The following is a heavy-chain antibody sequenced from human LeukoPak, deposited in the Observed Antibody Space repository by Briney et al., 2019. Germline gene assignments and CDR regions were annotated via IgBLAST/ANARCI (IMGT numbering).Heavy chain of an antibody. D-gene: IGHD6-19*01. CDR1: GGSISSYY. CDR3: ARSRYGSAVLDY. V-gene: IGHV4-59*01. Sequence: SETLSLTCTVSGGSISSYYWSWIRQPPGKGLEWIGYIYYSGSTNYNPSLKSRVTISVDTSKNQFFLKLSSVTAADTAVYYCARSRYGSAVLDYWGQGTLVTVSS. J-gene: IGHJ4*02. CDR2: IYYSGST.